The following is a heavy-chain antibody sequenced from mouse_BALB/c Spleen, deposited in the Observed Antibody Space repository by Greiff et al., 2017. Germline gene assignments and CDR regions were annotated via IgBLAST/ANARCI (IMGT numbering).Heavy chain of an antibody. CDR1: GYTFSSYW. CDR2: ILPGSGST. J-gene: IGHJ3*01. D-gene: IGHD1-1*01. Sequence: VQLQQSGAELMKPGASVKISCKATGYTFSSYWIEWVKQRPGHGLEWIGEILPGSGSTNYNEKFKGKATFTADTSSNTAYMQLSSLTSEDSAVYYCARRSGSSPFAYWGQGTLVTVSA. CDR3: ARRSGSSPFAY. V-gene: IGHV1-9*01.